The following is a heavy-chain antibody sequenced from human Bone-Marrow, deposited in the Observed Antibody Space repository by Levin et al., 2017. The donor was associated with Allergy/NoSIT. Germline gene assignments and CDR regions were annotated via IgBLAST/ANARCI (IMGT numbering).Heavy chain of an antibody. CDR2: INTNTGNP. CDR1: GYTFTSYA. V-gene: IGHV7-4-1*02. J-gene: IGHJ4*02. Sequence: GESLKISCQASGYTFTSYAMNWVRQAPGQGLEWMGWINTNTGNPTYAQGFTGRFVFSLDTSVSTAYLQISSLKAEDTAVYYCARVGPLNFYDFWSGYQTFGCYWGQGTLVTVSS. CDR3: ARVGPLNFYDFWSGYQTFGCY. D-gene: IGHD3-3*01.